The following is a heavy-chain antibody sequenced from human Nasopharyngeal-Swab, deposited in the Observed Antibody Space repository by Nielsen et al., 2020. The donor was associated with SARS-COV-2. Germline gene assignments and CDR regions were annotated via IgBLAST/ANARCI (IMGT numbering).Heavy chain of an antibody. CDR1: GFTFGDFG. Sequence: GGSLRLSCTASGFTFGDFGINWVRQAPGKGLEWVGFIRGKAYGGTTDYAASVKGRFTISRDDSKSIAYLQINNLKTEDTAVYYCTRQTFYYDSSGTSHSYYMDVWGKGTTVTVSS. D-gene: IGHD3-22*01. CDR2: IRGKAYGGTT. J-gene: IGHJ6*03. CDR3: TRQTFYYDSSGTSHSYYMDV. V-gene: IGHV3-49*04.